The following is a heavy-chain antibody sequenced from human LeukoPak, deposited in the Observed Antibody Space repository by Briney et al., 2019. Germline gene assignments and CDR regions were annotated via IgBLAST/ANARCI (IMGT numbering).Heavy chain of an antibody. J-gene: IGHJ2*01. CDR2: IIPIFGTA. D-gene: IGHD3-22*01. CDR1: GGTFSSYA. Sequence: SVKVSCKASGGTFSSYAISWVRQAPGQGLEWMGGIIPIFGTANYAQKFQGRVTITTDESTSTAHMELSSLRSEDTAVYYCASPYYYDSSGYQRAHWYFDLWGRGTLVTVSS. V-gene: IGHV1-69*05. CDR3: ASPYYYDSSGYQRAHWYFDL.